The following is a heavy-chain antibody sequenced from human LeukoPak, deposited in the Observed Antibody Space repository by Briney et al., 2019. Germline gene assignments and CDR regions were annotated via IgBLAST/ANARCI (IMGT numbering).Heavy chain of an antibody. Sequence: PGGSLRLSCAASGFTFSSYWMHWVRQAPGKGLVWVSRINSDGSSITYADSVKGRFTISRDNAKNTLFLQMSSLRAEDTAVYYCARVRYSSSSLDAFDIWGQGTMVTVSS. CDR3: ARVRYSSSSLDAFDI. CDR2: INSDGSSI. CDR1: GFTFSSYW. D-gene: IGHD6-6*01. V-gene: IGHV3-74*01. J-gene: IGHJ3*02.